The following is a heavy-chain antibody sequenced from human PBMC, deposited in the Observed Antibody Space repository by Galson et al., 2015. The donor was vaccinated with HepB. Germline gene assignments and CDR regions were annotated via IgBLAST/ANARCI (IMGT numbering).Heavy chain of an antibody. CDR1: GFTFSSYG. Sequence: SLRLSCAASGFTFSSYGMHWVRQAPGKGLEWGAVISYDGSNKYYADSVKGRFTISRDNSKNTLYLQMNSLRAEDTAVYYCAKEVYDAFDIWGQVTIVTVAS. CDR2: ISYDGSNK. J-gene: IGHJ3*02. V-gene: IGHV3-30*18. CDR3: AKEVYDAFDI.